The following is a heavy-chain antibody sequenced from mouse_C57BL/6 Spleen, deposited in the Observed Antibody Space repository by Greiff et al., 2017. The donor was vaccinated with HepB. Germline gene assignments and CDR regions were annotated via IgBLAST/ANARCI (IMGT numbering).Heavy chain of an antibody. CDR3: ARYYYDYDGGAMDY. CDR1: GYTFTSYW. J-gene: IGHJ4*01. V-gene: IGHV1-55*01. CDR2: IYPGSGST. Sequence: QVQLQQPGAELVKPGASVKMSCKASGYTFTSYWITWVKQRPGQGLEWIGDIYPGSGSTNYNEKFKSKATLTVDTSSSTAYMQLSSLTSEDSAVYYCARYYYDYDGGAMDYWGQGTSVTVSS. D-gene: IGHD2-4*01.